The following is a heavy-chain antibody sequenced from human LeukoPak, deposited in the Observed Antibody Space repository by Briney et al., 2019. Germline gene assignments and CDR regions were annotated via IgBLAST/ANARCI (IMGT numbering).Heavy chain of an antibody. CDR2: IYSGGST. V-gene: IGHV3-66*01. J-gene: IGHJ4*02. CDR3: ASALFGSGSYYNVGPSDY. CDR1: GFTVSSNY. Sequence: GGSLRLSCAASGFTVSSNYMSWVRQAPGKGLEWVSVIYSGGSTYYADSVKGRFTISRDNSKNTLYLQMNSLRAEDTAVYYCASALFGSGSYYNVGPSDYWGQGTLVTVSS. D-gene: IGHD3-10*01.